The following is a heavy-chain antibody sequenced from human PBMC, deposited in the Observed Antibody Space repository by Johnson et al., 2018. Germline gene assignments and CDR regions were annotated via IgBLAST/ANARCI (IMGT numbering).Heavy chain of an antibody. D-gene: IGHD6-6*01. CDR1: GFTFSGST. CDR3: ARVMRSIGYSSFEYFQH. J-gene: IGHJ1*01. Sequence: EVQLLESGGGLVQPGGSLKLSCAASGFTFSGSTMHWVRQASGKGLEWVGRIRSKANSYATAYAASVKGRFTISRDYSKNTAYLQMNSLKTEDTAVYYCARVMRSIGYSSFEYFQHWGQGTLVTVSS. CDR2: IRSKANSYAT. V-gene: IGHV3-73*01.